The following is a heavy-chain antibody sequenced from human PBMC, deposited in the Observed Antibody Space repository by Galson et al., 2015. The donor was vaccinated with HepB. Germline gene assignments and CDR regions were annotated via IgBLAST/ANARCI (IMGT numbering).Heavy chain of an antibody. CDR1: GFTFSSYS. J-gene: IGHJ3*02. CDR3: ARGLWGYGDLKREAFDI. V-gene: IGHV3-21*01. CDR2: ISSSSSYI. D-gene: IGHD4-17*01. Sequence: SLRLSCAASGFTFSSYSMNWVRQAPGKGLEWVSSISSSSSYIYYADSVKGRFTISRDNAKNSLYLQMNSLRAEDTAVYYCARGLWGYGDLKREAFDIWGQGTMVTVSS.